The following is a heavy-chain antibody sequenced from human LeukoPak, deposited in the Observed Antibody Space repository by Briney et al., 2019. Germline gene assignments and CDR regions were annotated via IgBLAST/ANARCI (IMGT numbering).Heavy chain of an antibody. CDR3: ARTMNSGWDYYYYGMDV. CDR2: IIPIFGTA. Sequence: GAPVKVSCKASGGTFSSYAISWVRQAPGQGLEWMGGIIPIFGTANYAQKFQGRVTITADESTSTAYMELSSLRSEDTAVYYCARTMNSGWDYYYYGMDVWGQGTTVTVSS. J-gene: IGHJ6*02. D-gene: IGHD6-19*01. CDR1: GGTFSSYA. V-gene: IGHV1-69*13.